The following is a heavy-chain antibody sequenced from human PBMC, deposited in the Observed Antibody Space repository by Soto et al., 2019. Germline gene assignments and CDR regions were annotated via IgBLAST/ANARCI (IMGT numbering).Heavy chain of an antibody. CDR2: ISGSGGST. J-gene: IGHJ4*02. Sequence: GGSLRLSCAASGFTFSSYAMSWVRQAPGKGLEWVSAISGSGGSTYYADSVKGRFTISRDNSKNTLYLQMNSLRAEDTAVYYCAKSRFLEWLLFDYFDYWGQGTLVTVSS. CDR1: GFTFSSYA. CDR3: AKSRFLEWLLFDYFDY. D-gene: IGHD3-3*01. V-gene: IGHV3-23*01.